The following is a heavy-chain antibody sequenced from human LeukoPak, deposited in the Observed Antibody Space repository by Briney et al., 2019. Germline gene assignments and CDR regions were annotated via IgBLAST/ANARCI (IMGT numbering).Heavy chain of an antibody. CDR2: ISSSGSTI. J-gene: IGHJ6*03. Sequence: GGFLRLSCAASGFTFSTYEMHWVRQAPGKGLEWVSYISSSGSTIFYADSVKGRFTISRDNAKNSLYLQMNSLRAEDTAVYYCARDGSYYYYMDVWGKGTTVTISS. CDR3: ARDGSYYYYMDV. V-gene: IGHV3-48*03. CDR1: GFTFSTYE.